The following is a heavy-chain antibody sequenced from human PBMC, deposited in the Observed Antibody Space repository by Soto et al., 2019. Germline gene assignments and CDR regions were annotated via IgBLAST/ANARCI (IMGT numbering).Heavy chain of an antibody. CDR1: GFTFSDHY. D-gene: IGHD4-17*01. CDR2: IRKKANGYTT. V-gene: IGHV3-72*01. CDR3: ARSSFYGDHANFDY. Sequence: EVQLVESGGGLVQPGGSLRLSCAVSGFTFSDHYMDWVRQAPGKGLEWVGRIRKKANGYTTEYAASVKGRFTISRDDSKNSLYLQMNSLKAEDTAVYYCARSSFYGDHANFDYWGQGTLVTVSS. J-gene: IGHJ4*02.